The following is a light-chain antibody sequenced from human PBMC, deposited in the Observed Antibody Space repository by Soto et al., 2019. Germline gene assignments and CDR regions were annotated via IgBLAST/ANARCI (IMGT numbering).Light chain of an antibody. CDR2: EVR. Sequence: QSALAQPASVSGSPGQSITISCTGASGYVGTYSLVSWYQQRPGEAPKLIISEVRNRPSGISYRFTGSKSGNTASLTISGLQAEDEADYYCSSYTTTSTLVFGGGTKLTVL. CDR3: SSYTTTSTLV. V-gene: IGLV2-14*02. CDR1: SGYVGTYSL. J-gene: IGLJ3*02.